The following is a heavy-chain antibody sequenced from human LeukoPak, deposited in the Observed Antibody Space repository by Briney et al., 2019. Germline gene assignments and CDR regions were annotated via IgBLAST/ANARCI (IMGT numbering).Heavy chain of an antibody. CDR3: ARGRSGYDILTGYSPVGWFDP. D-gene: IGHD3-9*01. J-gene: IGHJ5*02. CDR1: GGSIGSGSYY. Sequence: PSETLSLTCTVSGGSIGSGSYYWSWIRQPAGKGLEWIGRIYTSGSTNYSPSLKSRVTISVDTSKNQFSLKLSSVTAADTAVYYCARGRSGYDILTGYSPVGWFDPWGQGTLVTVSS. CDR2: IYTSGST. V-gene: IGHV4-61*02.